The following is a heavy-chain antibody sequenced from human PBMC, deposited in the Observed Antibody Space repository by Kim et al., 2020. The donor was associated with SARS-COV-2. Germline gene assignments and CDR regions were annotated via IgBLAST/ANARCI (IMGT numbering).Heavy chain of an antibody. CDR2: INTDGSTT. V-gene: IGHV3-74*01. Sequence: GGSLRLSCAASGLTFSSYWMHWVRQAPGKGLVWVSRINTDGSTTSYADSVKGRFTISRDNAKNTLYLQMNSLRVEDTAVHYCARGYSGNYRIDYWGQGTLVTVSS. CDR3: ARGYSGNYRIDY. J-gene: IGHJ4*02. CDR1: GLTFSSYW. D-gene: IGHD1-26*01.